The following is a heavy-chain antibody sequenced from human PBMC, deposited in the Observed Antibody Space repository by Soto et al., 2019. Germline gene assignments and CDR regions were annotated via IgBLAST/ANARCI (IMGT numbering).Heavy chain of an antibody. J-gene: IGHJ6*02. V-gene: IGHV4-34*01. CDR2: INHSGST. D-gene: IGHD3-9*01. CDR3: ARGRSVSRYFDWLLPPFGMDV. Sequence: KPSETLSLTCAVYGGSFSGYYWSWIRQPPGKGLEWIGEINHSGSTNYNPSLKSRVTISVDTSKNQFSLKLSSVTAADTAVYYCARGRSVSRYFDWLLPPFGMDVWGQGTTVTVSS. CDR1: GGSFSGYY.